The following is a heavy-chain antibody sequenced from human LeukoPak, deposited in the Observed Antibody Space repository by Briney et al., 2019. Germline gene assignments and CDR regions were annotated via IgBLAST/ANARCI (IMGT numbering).Heavy chain of an antibody. Sequence: GGSLRLSCAASGFTFSSYAMSWVRQAPGKGLEWVSAISGSGGNTYYADSVKGRFTISRDNSKNTLYLQMHSLGAEDTAVYYCAKQLRYFDWSDYWGQGTLVTVSS. V-gene: IGHV3-23*01. D-gene: IGHD3-9*01. CDR3: AKQLRYFDWSDY. CDR2: ISGSGGNT. J-gene: IGHJ4*02. CDR1: GFTFSSYA.